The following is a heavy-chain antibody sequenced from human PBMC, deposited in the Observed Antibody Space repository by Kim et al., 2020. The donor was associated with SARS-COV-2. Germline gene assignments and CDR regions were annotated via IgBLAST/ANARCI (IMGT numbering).Heavy chain of an antibody. Sequence: SETLSLTCTVSADSIYTYYWSWIRQPAGKRLEYIGRINTSGNTNYNPSFQSRVTMSMDTSGTQFSLRLTSVTAADTAVYCCARVLPGFDWYFDLWGRGTLLTVSS. D-gene: IGHD3-16*01. J-gene: IGHJ2*01. V-gene: IGHV4-4*07. CDR1: ADSIYTYY. CDR2: INTSGNT. CDR3: ARVLPGFDWYFDL.